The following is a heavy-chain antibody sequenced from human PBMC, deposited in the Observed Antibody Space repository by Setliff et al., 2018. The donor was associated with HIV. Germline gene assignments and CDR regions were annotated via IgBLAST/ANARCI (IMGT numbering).Heavy chain of an antibody. CDR3: ARDNKVAPLDF. Sequence: ASVKVSCKASGYTFTSYGISWVRQAPGQGLELIVWISAYNGDTNYAQKLQGRVTMTTDTSTSTAYMELRSLSSDDTAAYYCARDNKVAPLDFWGQGTLVTVSS. J-gene: IGHJ4*02. CDR1: GYTFTSYG. CDR2: ISAYNGDT. D-gene: IGHD5-12*01. V-gene: IGHV1-18*01.